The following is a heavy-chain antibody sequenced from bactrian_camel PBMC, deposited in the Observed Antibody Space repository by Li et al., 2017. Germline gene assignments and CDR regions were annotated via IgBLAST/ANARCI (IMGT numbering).Heavy chain of an antibody. J-gene: IGHJ4*01. D-gene: IGHD8*01. CDR3: AAGGRANWAAFNY. Sequence: QLVESGGGSVQAGGSLRLSCAASGSDFNPNYMVVGWFRQGQGKAREGVAAIDDDGSTSYADSVKGRFTISGGNAKNTVYLQMNSLKPEDTGMYYCAAGGRANWAAFNYWGRGTQVTVS. CDR1: GSDFNPNY. V-gene: IGHV3S53*01. CDR2: IDDDGST.